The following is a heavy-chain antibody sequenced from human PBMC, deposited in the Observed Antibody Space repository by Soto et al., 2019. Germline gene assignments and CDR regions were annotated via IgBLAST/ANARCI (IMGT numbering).Heavy chain of an antibody. J-gene: IGHJ4*02. V-gene: IGHV3-33*01. CDR3: ARTSTVVTSPTFDY. D-gene: IGHD4-17*01. CDR2: IWYDGSNK. CDR1: GFTFSSYG. Sequence: QVQLVESGGGVVQPGRSLRLSCAASGFTFSSYGMHWVRQAPGKGLEWVAVIWYDGSNKYYADSVKGRFTISRDNSKNTLYLQMNSLRAEDTAVYYCARTSTVVTSPTFDYWGQGTLVTVSS.